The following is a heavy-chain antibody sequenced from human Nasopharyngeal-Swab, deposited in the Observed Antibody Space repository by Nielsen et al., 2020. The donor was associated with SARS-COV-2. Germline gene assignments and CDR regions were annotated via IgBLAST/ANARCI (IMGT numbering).Heavy chain of an antibody. D-gene: IGHD3-22*01. CDR2: ISSSSSYI. V-gene: IGHV3-21*01. J-gene: IGHJ6*02. CDR3: ARAAEYYCDSRALDGMDV. CDR1: GFTFSSYS. Sequence: GGSLRLSCAASGFTFSSYSMNWVRQAPGKGLEWVSSISSSSSYIYYADSVKGRFTISRDNAKNSLYLQMNSLRAEDTAVYYCARAAEYYCDSRALDGMDVWGQGTTVTVSS.